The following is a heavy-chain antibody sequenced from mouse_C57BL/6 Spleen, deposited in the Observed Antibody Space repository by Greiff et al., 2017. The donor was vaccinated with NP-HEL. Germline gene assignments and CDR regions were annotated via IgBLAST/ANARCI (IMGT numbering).Heavy chain of an antibody. Sequence: VESGGGLVKPGGSLKLSCAASGFTFSDYGMHWVRQAPEKGLEWVAYISSGSSTIYYADTVKGRFTISRDNAKNTLFLQMTSLRSEDTAMYYCARGDSYYYGSSYDFDYWGQGTTLTVSS. D-gene: IGHD1-1*01. CDR2: ISSGSSTI. CDR3: ARGDSYYYGSSYDFDY. V-gene: IGHV5-17*01. CDR1: GFTFSDYG. J-gene: IGHJ2*01.